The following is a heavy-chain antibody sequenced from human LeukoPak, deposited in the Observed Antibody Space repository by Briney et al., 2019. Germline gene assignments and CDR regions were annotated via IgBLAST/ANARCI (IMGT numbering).Heavy chain of an antibody. CDR1: GGSFSGYY. Sequence: PSETLSLTCAVYGGSFSGYYWSWIRQPPGKGLEWIGEINHSGSTNYNPSLKSRVTISVDTSKNQFSLKLSSVTAADTAVYYCARPSGYSGYDYGGVSAFDIWGQGTMVTVSS. D-gene: IGHD5-12*01. V-gene: IGHV4-34*01. CDR2: INHSGST. CDR3: ARPSGYSGYDYGGVSAFDI. J-gene: IGHJ3*02.